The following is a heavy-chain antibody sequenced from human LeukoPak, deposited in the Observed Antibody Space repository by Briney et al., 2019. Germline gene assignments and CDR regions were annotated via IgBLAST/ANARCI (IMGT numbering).Heavy chain of an antibody. CDR1: GGSFSSEA. J-gene: IGHJ4*02. CDR2: IIPIFGTA. CDR3: GRKAGDCGGGSCYSIDY. Sequence: GSSVKVSCKAFGGSFSSEAISWVRQAPGQGLEWMGGIIPIFGTANYAQKFQGRVTITTDESTTTAYMEVSSLRSEDTAVYYCGRKAGDCGGGSCYSIDYWGQGTLVTASS. D-gene: IGHD2-15*01. V-gene: IGHV1-69*05.